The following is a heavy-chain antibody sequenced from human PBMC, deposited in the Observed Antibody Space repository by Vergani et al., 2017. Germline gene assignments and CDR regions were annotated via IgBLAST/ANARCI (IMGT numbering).Heavy chain of an antibody. CDR3: TTDPRYCGDGSFYWLRDHPYYGMDV. Sequence: EVQLVESGGGIVKPGGTLRLSCVASGFSFRNAWMNWVRRTPGKGMEWVGRIKSTFDRGTTEYAAAVQGRFTISRDDSKNTLFLQMNGLKTEDIGVYYCTTDPRYCGDGSFYWLRDHPYYGMDVWVQGTTVTVSS. CDR2: IKSTFDRGTT. CDR1: GFSFRNAW. J-gene: IGHJ6*02. V-gene: IGHV3-15*07. D-gene: IGHD2-21*01.